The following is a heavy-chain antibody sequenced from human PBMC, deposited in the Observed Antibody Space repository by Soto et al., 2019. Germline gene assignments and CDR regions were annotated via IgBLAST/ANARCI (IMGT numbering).Heavy chain of an antibody. CDR2: IRSDGAT. J-gene: IGHJ6*02. CDR1: GLTFINAW. D-gene: IGHD3-22*01. V-gene: IGHV3-15*01. Sequence: GGSLRLSCAASGLTFINAWMTWVRQAPGKGLEWIGRIRSDGATDYAAPVKGRFIISRDNSKNTVYLHMNSLQTDDTALYYCTTEGIAAERCYYMGMGVWGQETTVGASS. CDR3: TTEGIAAERCYYMGMGV.